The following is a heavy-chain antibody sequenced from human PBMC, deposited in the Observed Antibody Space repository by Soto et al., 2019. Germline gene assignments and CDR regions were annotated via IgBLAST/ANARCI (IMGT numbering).Heavy chain of an antibody. V-gene: IGHV1-58*01. J-gene: IGHJ6*02. Sequence: QMQLVQSGPEVKKPGTSVKVSYKASGFTFTSSAVQWVRQARGQRLEWIGWIVVGSGNTNYAQKFQERVTITRDMSTSTAYMELSSLRSEDTAVYYCAATPVVAYYYGMDVWGQGTTVTVSS. CDR3: AATPVVAYYYGMDV. D-gene: IGHD2-15*01. CDR2: IVVGSGNT. CDR1: GFTFTSSA.